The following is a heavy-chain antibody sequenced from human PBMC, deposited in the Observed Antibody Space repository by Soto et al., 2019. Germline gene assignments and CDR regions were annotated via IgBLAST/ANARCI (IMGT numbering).Heavy chain of an antibody. CDR1: GFTFSSYA. D-gene: IGHD2-15*01. V-gene: IGHV3-23*01. CDR2: ISGSGGST. CDR3: AKISCSGGSCYTPLDYFDC. Sequence: EVQLLESGGGLVQPGGSLRLSCAASGFTFSSYAMSWVRQAPGKGLEWVSAISGSGGSTYYADSVKGRFTISRDNSKNPLYLQINSLRAEYTAVYYCAKISCSGGSCYTPLDYFDCWGQGTLVTVSS. J-gene: IGHJ4*02.